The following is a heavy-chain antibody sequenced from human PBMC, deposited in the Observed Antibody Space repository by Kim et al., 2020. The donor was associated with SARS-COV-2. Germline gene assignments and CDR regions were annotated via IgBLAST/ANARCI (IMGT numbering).Heavy chain of an antibody. D-gene: IGHD1-26*01. J-gene: IGHJ6*02. Sequence: ASVKVSCKASGYIFTSYGLNWVRQAPGQGLEWMGWINTNYGDQTYAQGFTGRFVFSLDTSVSTAYLQINSVRPEDSAVYYCARPQRAGASSFYGLDVWGQGTTVTVSS. CDR3: ARPQRAGASSFYGLDV. CDR2: INTNYGDQ. V-gene: IGHV7-4-1*02. CDR1: GYIFTSYG.